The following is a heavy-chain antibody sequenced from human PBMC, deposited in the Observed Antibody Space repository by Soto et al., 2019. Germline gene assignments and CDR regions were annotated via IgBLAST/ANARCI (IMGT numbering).Heavy chain of an antibody. CDR3: ARNLGYCTNGVCSFDI. D-gene: IGHD2-8*01. CDR2: INAGNGNT. CDR1: GYTFTSYA. J-gene: IGHJ3*02. Sequence: ASVKVSCKASGYTFTSYAMHWVRQAPGQRLEWMGWINAGNGNTKYSQKFQGRVTITRDTSASTAYMELSSLRSEDTAVYYCARNLGYCTNGVCSFDIWGQGTMVTVSS. V-gene: IGHV1-3*01.